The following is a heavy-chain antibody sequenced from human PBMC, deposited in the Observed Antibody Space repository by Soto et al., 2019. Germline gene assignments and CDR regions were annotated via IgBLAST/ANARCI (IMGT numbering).Heavy chain of an antibody. Sequence: QVQLQESGPGLVKPSETLSLTCTVSGGSVNSGSSYWSWIRQPPGKGLEWIGYLYHTGSSGYSPSLKSRATISIDTSKNQFSLRLTSVTAADTAVYFCAGGDRLLTLYDTWGRGTQVTVSS. CDR3: AGGDRLLTLYDT. CDR1: GGSVNSGSSY. D-gene: IGHD3-16*01. CDR2: LYHTGSS. V-gene: IGHV4-61*01. J-gene: IGHJ5*02.